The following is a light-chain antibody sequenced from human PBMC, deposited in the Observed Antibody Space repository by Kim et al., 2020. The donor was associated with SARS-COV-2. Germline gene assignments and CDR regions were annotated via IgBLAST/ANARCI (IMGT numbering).Light chain of an antibody. V-gene: IGLV1-47*01. Sequence: RVTIACSGSSTNIGSNYVYWYQQRPGTAPKLLIYRNNQRPSGVPDRFSGSKSGTSASLAISGLRSEDEADYYCAAWDDSLSGSYVFGTGTKVTVL. CDR1: STNIGSNY. J-gene: IGLJ1*01. CDR3: AAWDDSLSGSYV. CDR2: RNN.